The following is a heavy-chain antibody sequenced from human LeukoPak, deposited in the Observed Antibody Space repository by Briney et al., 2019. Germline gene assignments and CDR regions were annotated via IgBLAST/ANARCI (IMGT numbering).Heavy chain of an antibody. CDR2: ISSSSSYI. Sequence: GGSLRLSCAASGFTFSSYSMNWVRQAPGKGLEWVSSISSSSSYIYYADSVKGRFTISRDNAKNSLYLQMNSLRAEDTAVYYCARSSSSGWYPSRFDPWGQGTLVTVSS. J-gene: IGHJ5*02. D-gene: IGHD6-19*01. V-gene: IGHV3-21*01. CDR3: ARSSSSGWYPSRFDP. CDR1: GFTFSSYS.